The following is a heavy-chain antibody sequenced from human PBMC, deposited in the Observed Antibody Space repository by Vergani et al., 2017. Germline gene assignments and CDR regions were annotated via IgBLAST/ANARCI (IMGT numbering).Heavy chain of an antibody. D-gene: IGHD2-21*01. Sequence: QVHLQESGPGVVKPSDTLSLTCTVSGGSMSDFYWTWIRQPAGRGLEWIGRIYPNGNGNYNESLRSRLTMSIDTSRSQFSLSLSSVTAADTAVYYCARGNCGVNCQKYNWLAPWGRGILVTVSS. J-gene: IGHJ5*02. CDR3: ARGNCGVNCQKYNWLAP. V-gene: IGHV4-4*07. CDR1: GGSMSDFY. CDR2: IYPNGNG.